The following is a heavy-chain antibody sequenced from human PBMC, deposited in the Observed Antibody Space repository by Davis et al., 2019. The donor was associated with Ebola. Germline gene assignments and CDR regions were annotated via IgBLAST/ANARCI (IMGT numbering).Heavy chain of an antibody. V-gene: IGHV3-7*01. J-gene: IGHJ6*02. D-gene: IGHD3-3*01. CDR1: GFTFSSYW. Sequence: GGSLRLSCAVSGFTFSSYWMSWVRQAPGKGLEWVANIKQDGSEIHYVDSVKGRFTISRENSNNSIFLQLNSLRAEDTAVYYCAKQLGSGFMYDGMDVWGQGTTVTVSS. CDR3: AKQLGSGFMYDGMDV. CDR2: IKQDGSEI.